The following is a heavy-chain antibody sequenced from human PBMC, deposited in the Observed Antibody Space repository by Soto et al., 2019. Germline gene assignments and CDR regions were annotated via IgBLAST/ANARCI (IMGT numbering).Heavy chain of an antibody. Sequence: VQLVEAGGGVVQPGRSLRLSCTTSGFTFGGFAMSWFRLAPGKGLEWVGFIRRKADGGTTEYAASVKGRFTISRDDSKNIAYLQMSSLKTEDTAVYYCTRVDDYGDYLDALDVWGQGTMVTVSS. CDR3: TRVDDYGDYLDALDV. CDR1: GFTFGGFA. J-gene: IGHJ3*01. V-gene: IGHV3-49*03. D-gene: IGHD4-17*01. CDR2: IRRKADGGTT.